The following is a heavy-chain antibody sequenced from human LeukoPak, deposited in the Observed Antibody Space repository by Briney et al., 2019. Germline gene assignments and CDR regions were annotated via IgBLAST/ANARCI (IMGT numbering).Heavy chain of an antibody. Sequence: LSLTCAVYGGSFSGYYWSWLRQPPGKGLEWVLYISSSGSTIYYADCVKGRFPISRDNANNSLNLQMNSLRAEDTAVYYCARGWYYNDSSGYYSRSWGQGTLVIVSS. CDR1: GGSFSGYY. J-gene: IGHJ5*02. V-gene: IGHV3-11*01. CDR2: ISSSGSTI. D-gene: IGHD3-22*01. CDR3: ARGWYYNDSSGYYSRS.